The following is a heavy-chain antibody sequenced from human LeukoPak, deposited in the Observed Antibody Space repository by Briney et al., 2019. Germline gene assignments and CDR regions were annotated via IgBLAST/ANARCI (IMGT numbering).Heavy chain of an antibody. CDR1: GGSFSGYY. D-gene: IGHD3-10*01. Sequence: SETLSLTCAVYGGSFSGYYWSWIRQPPGKGLEWIGYIYYSGSTNYNPSLKSRVTISVDTSKNQFSLKLSSVTAADTAVYYCARADREEFYNWFDPWGQGTLVTVSS. V-gene: IGHV4-59*01. CDR2: IYYSGST. CDR3: ARADREEFYNWFDP. J-gene: IGHJ5*02.